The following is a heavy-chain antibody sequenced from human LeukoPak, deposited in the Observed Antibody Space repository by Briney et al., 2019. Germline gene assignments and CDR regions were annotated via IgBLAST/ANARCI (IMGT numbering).Heavy chain of an antibody. D-gene: IGHD5-24*01. CDR2: ITGSGDNT. CDR1: GFTFSSYV. CDR3: ARSKDGYNIYDY. V-gene: IGHV3-23*01. J-gene: IGHJ4*02. Sequence: GGSLRLSCAAPGFTFSSYVMNWVRQAPGKGLEWVSTITGSGDNTYYADSVKGRFTISRDNSKNTLYLQMISLRAEGTAVYYCARSKDGYNIYDYWGQGTLVIVS.